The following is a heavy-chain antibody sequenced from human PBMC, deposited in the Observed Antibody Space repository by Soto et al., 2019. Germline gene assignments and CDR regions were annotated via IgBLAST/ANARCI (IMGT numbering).Heavy chain of an antibody. CDR1: GFTFSHYG. J-gene: IGHJ4*02. D-gene: IGHD2-15*01. CDR2: IWNDGNKR. CDR3: GRELGASPTFYFES. Sequence: QVQLVESGGGVVQPGRSLRLSCAASGFTFSHYGIHWVRQAPGKGLEWVAIIWNDGNKRYFADSVKGRFTISKDNSKNGGHMQMDSRRTDGTAVYYWGRELGASPTFYFESWGQGTLVTVSS. V-gene: IGHV3-33*01.